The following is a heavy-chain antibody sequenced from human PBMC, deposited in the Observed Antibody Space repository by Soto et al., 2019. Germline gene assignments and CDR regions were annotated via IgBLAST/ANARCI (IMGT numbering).Heavy chain of an antibody. CDR3: ASSSTVLLPTSMTGWFDP. D-gene: IGHD2-2*01. CDR2: IYHSGST. Sequence: PPGKGLEWIGYIYHSGSTYYNPSLKSRVTISVDRSKNQFSLKLSSVTAADTAVYYCASSSTVLLPTSMTGWFDPWGQGTLVTVSS. J-gene: IGHJ5*02. V-gene: IGHV4-30-2*01.